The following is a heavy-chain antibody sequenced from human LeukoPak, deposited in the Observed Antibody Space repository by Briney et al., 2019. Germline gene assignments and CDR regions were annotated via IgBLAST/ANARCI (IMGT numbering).Heavy chain of an antibody. J-gene: IGHJ3*02. Sequence: SETLSLTCHLSGGSTSTLCWSWIRQPPGKGLEWIGYIYYTGSTNYNPSLKSRVTMSVDTSKNQFSLKLSSVTAADTAVYYCARNAARNTFDIWGQGTMVTVSS. CDR3: ARNAARNTFDI. D-gene: IGHD2-15*01. V-gene: IGHV4-59*01. CDR2: IYYTGST. CDR1: GGSTSTLC.